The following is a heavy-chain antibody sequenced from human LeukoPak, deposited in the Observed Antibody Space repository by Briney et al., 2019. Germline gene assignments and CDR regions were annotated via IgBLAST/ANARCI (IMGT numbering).Heavy chain of an antibody. Sequence: SVKVSCKASGGTFSSYAISWVRQAPGQGLEWMGRIIPIFGTANYAQKFQGRVTITTDESTRTAYMELSSLRSQDTAVYYCARGSIAARVSFDYWGQGTLVTVSS. J-gene: IGHJ4*02. CDR1: GGTFSSYA. CDR3: ARGSIAARVSFDY. CDR2: IIPIFGTA. D-gene: IGHD6-6*01. V-gene: IGHV1-69*05.